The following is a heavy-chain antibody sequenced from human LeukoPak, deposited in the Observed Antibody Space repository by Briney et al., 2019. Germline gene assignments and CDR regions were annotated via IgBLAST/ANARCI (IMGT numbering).Heavy chain of an antibody. CDR2: IYYSGST. D-gene: IGHD5-24*01. CDR3: ARTSWRDAFDI. Sequence: SETLSLTCAVSGGSISSSNWWSWIRQPPGKGLEWIGYIYYSGSTNYSPSLKSRVTISVDTSKNQFSLKLSSVTAADTAVYYCARTSWRDAFDIWGQGTMVTVSS. V-gene: IGHV4-61*01. J-gene: IGHJ3*02. CDR1: GGSISSSNW.